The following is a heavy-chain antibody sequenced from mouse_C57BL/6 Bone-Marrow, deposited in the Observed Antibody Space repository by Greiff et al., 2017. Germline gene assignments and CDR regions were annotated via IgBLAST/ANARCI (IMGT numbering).Heavy chain of an antibody. CDR2: FYPGSGSI. CDR1: GYTFTEYT. J-gene: IGHJ4*01. CDR3: ARHENYYSNYFYAMDY. Sequence: QVQLQQSGAELVKPGASVKLSCKASGYTFTEYTIHWVKQRSGQGLEWLGWFYPGSGSIKYTEKFKDKATLTADKSSSTVYMELSRLTSEDSAVYFCARHENYYSNYFYAMDYWGQGTSGTVSS. V-gene: IGHV1-62-2*01. D-gene: IGHD2-5*01.